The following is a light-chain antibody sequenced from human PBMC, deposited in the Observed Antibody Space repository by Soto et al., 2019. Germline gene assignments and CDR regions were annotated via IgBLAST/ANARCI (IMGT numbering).Light chain of an antibody. V-gene: IGKV1-6*01. J-gene: IGKJ1*01. CDR2: AAS. CDR3: LQDYNYPWT. Sequence: IQMTQSPSTMAASVGDRVTITCRASDSISPWVAWYQQKPGKAPKLLIYAASSLQSGVPSRFSGSGSGTDFTLTISSLQPEDFATYYCLQDYNYPWTFGQGTKVDIK. CDR1: DSISPW.